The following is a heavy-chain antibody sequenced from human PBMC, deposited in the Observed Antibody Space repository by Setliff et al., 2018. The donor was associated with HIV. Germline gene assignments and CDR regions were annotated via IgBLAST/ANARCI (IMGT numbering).Heavy chain of an antibody. Sequence: ASVKVSCKASGYSFTGYYMHWARQAPGQGLEWMGWINPNSGGTNYAQKFHGRVTMTTDTSTRTAYMEMRGLTYDDTAVYYCARASGGNSVENGFDIWGQGTMVTVSS. CDR2: INPNSGGT. CDR3: ARASGGNSVENGFDI. CDR1: GYSFTGYY. V-gene: IGHV1-2*02. J-gene: IGHJ3*02. D-gene: IGHD1-26*01.